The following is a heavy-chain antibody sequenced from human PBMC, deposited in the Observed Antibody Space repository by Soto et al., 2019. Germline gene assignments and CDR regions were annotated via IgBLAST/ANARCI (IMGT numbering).Heavy chain of an antibody. D-gene: IGHD2-2*01. J-gene: IGHJ6*03. V-gene: IGHV3-21*01. CDR3: ARDHRPAHYYYYYMDV. CDR1: GFTFSSYS. Sequence: GGSLRLSCAASGFTFSSYSMNWVRQAPGKGLEWVSSISSSSSYIYYADSVKGRFTISRDNAKNSLYLQMNSLRAEDTAVYYCARDHRPAHYYYYYMDVWGKGTTVTVSS. CDR2: ISSSSSYI.